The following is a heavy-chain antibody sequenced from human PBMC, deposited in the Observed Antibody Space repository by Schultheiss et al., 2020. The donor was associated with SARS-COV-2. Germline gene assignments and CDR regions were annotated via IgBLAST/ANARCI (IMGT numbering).Heavy chain of an antibody. Sequence: GGSLRLSCAGSGFTFSSYGMNWVRQAPGKGLEWVSYVSGSGSIIYDADSVKGRFTISRDNTKNSLYLQMNSLRAEDTAVYYCARGQLRFLEWTKNNWFDPWGQGSLVTVSS. CDR2: VSGSGSII. CDR3: ARGQLRFLEWTKNNWFDP. CDR1: GFTFSSYG. V-gene: IGHV3-48*04. J-gene: IGHJ5*02. D-gene: IGHD3-3*01.